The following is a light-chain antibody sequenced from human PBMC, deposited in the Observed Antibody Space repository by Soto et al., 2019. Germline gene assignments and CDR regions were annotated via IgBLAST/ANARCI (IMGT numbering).Light chain of an antibody. CDR3: ATWDDSLRSVI. V-gene: IGLV1-51*01. CDR1: SSNIGNDY. J-gene: IGLJ2*01. Sequence: QSVLTQPPSVSAAPGEKVSISCSGSSSNIGNDYVSWYQQLPGTAPKLLIYDNDKRPSGIPDRFSGSKSGTSATLGITGLQTGDEADYHGATWDDSLRSVIFGGGTKLTVL. CDR2: DND.